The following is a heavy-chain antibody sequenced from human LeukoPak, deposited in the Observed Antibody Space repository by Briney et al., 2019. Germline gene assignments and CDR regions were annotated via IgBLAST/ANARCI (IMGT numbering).Heavy chain of an antibody. V-gene: IGHV3-30*04. D-gene: IGHD6-19*01. CDR1: GFTFSSYA. CDR3: ARGYTSGWSPALDI. J-gene: IGHJ3*02. CDR2: ISYDGSNK. Sequence: GGSLRLSCAASGFTFSSYAMHWVRQAPGKGLEWVAVISYDGSNKYYADSVKGRFTISRDNSKNTLYLQMNSLRAEDTAVYYCARGYTSGWSPALDIWGQGTMVTVSS.